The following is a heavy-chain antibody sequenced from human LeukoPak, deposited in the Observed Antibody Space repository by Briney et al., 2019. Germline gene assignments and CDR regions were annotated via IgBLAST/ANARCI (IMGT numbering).Heavy chain of an antibody. J-gene: IGHJ4*02. CDR2: ITGSGDST. V-gene: IGHV3-23*01. Sequence: GGSLRLSCAASGFTFSSSVMTWVRQAPGKGLEWVSAITGSGDSTYYADSVKGRFTISRDNSKNTLYLQMNSLRAEDTAVYYCAKSSHSSSWSNFDYWGQGTLVTVSS. D-gene: IGHD6-13*01. CDR3: AKSSHSSSWSNFDY. CDR1: GFTFSSSV.